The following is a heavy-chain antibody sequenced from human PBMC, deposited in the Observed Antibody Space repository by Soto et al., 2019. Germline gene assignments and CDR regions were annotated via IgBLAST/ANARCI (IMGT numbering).Heavy chain of an antibody. CDR1: GGSISSYY. CDR2: IYYSGST. J-gene: IGHJ6*03. V-gene: IGHV4-59*08. D-gene: IGHD2-2*01. Sequence: SETLSLTCTVSGGSISSYYWSWIRQPPGKGLEWIGYIYYSGSTNYNPSLKSRVTISVDTSKNQFSLKLSSVTAADTAMYYCARHRNDIVVPDMDVWGKGTTVTVSS. CDR3: ARHRNDIVVPDMDV.